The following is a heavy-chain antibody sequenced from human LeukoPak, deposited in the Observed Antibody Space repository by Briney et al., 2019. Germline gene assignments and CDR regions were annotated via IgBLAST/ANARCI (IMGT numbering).Heavy chain of an antibody. CDR2: IKKDGSVK. CDR3: AKDLKAYSSGWYFDY. D-gene: IGHD6-19*01. Sequence: GGSLRLSCVASGFTFSNYWMSWVRQAPGKGLEWVANIKKDGSVKYYGDSVKGRFTIFRDNAKNTLYLQMNSLRAEDTAVYYCAKDLKAYSSGWYFDYWGQGTLVTVSS. V-gene: IGHV3-7*03. J-gene: IGHJ4*02. CDR1: GFTFSNYW.